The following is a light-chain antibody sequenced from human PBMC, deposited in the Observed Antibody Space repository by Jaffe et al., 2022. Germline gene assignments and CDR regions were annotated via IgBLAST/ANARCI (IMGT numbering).Light chain of an antibody. CDR3: QQSHSTPQT. V-gene: IGKV1-39*01. J-gene: IGKJ1*01. CDR1: QSVSSF. CDR2: GAS. Sequence: DIQMTQSPSSLSASVGDRVTITCRASQSVSSFLNWYQQKPGKVPKLLIYGASSLQSGVPSRFSGSGSGTDFSLTISSLQPEDFATYYCQQSHSTPQTFGQGTKVEIK.